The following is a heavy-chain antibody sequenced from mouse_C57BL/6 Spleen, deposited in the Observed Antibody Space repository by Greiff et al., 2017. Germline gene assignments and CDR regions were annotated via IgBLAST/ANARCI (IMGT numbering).Heavy chain of an antibody. D-gene: IGHD2-4*01. V-gene: IGHV5-17*01. J-gene: IGHJ2*01. CDR2: ISSGSSTI. CDR1: GFTFSDYG. Sequence: EVKLVESGGGLVKPGGSLKLSCAASGFTFSDYGMHWVRQAPEKGLEWVAYISSGSSTIYYADTVKGRFTIARDNAKNTLFLQMTSLESEDTAMYDCARPYDYVPYYCDYWGQGTTLTVSS. CDR3: ARPYDYVPYYCDY.